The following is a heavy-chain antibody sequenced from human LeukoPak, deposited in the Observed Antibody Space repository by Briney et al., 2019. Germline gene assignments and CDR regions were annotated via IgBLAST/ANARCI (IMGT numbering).Heavy chain of an antibody. CDR1: GFTFSDYY. CDR3: ARHHITGTYWWFDP. Sequence: PGGSLRLSCAASGFTFSDYYMSLIRQAPGEGLEGVSYISSSGSTIYYADSVKGRFTISRDNAKNSLYLQMNSLRAEDTAVYYCARHHITGTYWWFDPWGQGTLVTVSS. V-gene: IGHV3-11*01. CDR2: ISSSGSTI. D-gene: IGHD1-20*01. J-gene: IGHJ5*02.